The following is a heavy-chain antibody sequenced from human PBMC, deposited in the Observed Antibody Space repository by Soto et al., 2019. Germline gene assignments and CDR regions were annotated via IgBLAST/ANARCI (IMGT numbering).Heavy chain of an antibody. Sequence: GASVKVSCKASGYTFTSYAMHWVRQAPGQRLEWMGWINAGNGNTKYSQKFQGRVTITRDTSASTAYMELSSLRSEDTAVYYCARNPGFYGSGSYYPGMDVWGQGTTVTVSS. J-gene: IGHJ6*02. CDR2: INAGNGNT. V-gene: IGHV1-3*01. CDR3: ARNPGFYGSGSYYPGMDV. D-gene: IGHD3-10*01. CDR1: GYTFTSYA.